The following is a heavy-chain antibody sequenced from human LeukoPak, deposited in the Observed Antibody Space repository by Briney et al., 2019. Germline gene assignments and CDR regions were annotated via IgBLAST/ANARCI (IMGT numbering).Heavy chain of an antibody. Sequence: SQTLSLTCTVSGGSISSGGYYWSWIRQHPGKGLEWIGYIYYSGSTYYNPSLKSRVTISVDTSKNQFSLKLSSVTAADTAVYYCARVPSSTYYDSSGYYYLDYWGQGTLVTVSS. CDR1: GGSISSGGYY. CDR2: IYYSGST. V-gene: IGHV4-31*03. CDR3: ARVPSSTYYDSSGYYYLDY. J-gene: IGHJ4*02. D-gene: IGHD3-22*01.